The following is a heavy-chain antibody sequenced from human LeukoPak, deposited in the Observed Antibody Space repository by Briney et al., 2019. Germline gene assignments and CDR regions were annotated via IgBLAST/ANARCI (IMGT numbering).Heavy chain of an antibody. CDR3: ARRANMVTTRFFDL. D-gene: IGHD4-17*01. CDR2: IYVGDSDT. J-gene: IGHJ2*01. V-gene: IGHV5-51*01. Sequence: GESLKISCETSGYYFTQYWIGWVRQMPGKGLEWIASIYVGDSDTTYSPSFQGKVTISADRSIRTAYLHWSSLKASDTAMYYCARRANMVTTRFFDLWGRGTLVTVSS. CDR1: GYYFTQYW.